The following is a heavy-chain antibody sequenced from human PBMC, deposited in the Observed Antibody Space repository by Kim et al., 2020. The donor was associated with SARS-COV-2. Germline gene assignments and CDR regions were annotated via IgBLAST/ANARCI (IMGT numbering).Heavy chain of an antibody. CDR3: ARGRSPRGVTIFGDVSFDI. V-gene: IGHV4-34*01. CDR2: INHSGST. CDR1: GGSFSGYY. D-gene: IGHD3-3*01. Sequence: SETLSLTCAVYGGSFSGYYWSWIRQPPGKGLEWIGEINHSGSTNYNPSLKSRVTISVDTSKNQFSLKLSSVTAADTAVYYCARGRSPRGVTIFGDVSFDIWGQGTMVTVSS. J-gene: IGHJ3*02.